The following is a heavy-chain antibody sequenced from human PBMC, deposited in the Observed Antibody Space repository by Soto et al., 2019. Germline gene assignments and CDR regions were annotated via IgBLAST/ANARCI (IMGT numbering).Heavy chain of an antibody. CDR2: TGLSGRTT. V-gene: IGHV3-23*01. Sequence: EVQLLESGGGLVQPGGSLRLSCGASGLTFSVSAMTWVRQAPGKGLEWVSTTGLSGRTTYYGDSVKGRFTVSRDNSKITLDLQMSSLRAEDTAVYYCATVHNTSRSFNFWGRGTLVTVSS. J-gene: IGHJ4*02. D-gene: IGHD1-20*01. CDR3: ATVHNTSRSFNF. CDR1: GLTFSVSA.